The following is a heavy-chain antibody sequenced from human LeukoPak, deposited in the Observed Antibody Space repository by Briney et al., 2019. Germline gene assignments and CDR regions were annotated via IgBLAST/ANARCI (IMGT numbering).Heavy chain of an antibody. CDR1: GYTFTSYY. Sequence: ASVKVSCKASGYTFTSYYMHWVRQAPGQGLEWMGVINPSGGSTSYAQKFQGRVTMTRDTSTSTVYMELSSLRSEDTAVYYCARDLGYCSGGSCYPIFDYWGQGTLVTVSS. CDR3: ARDLGYCSGGSCYPIFDY. CDR2: INPSGGST. V-gene: IGHV1-46*01. J-gene: IGHJ4*02. D-gene: IGHD2-15*01.